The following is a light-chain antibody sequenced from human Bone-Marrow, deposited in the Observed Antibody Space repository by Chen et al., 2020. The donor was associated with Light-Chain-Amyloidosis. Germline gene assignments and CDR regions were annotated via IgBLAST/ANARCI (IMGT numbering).Light chain of an antibody. Sequence: SYVLTQPSSVSVAPGQTATIACGGNNIGSTSVHWYQQTPGQAPLLVVYDDSDRPSGIPERLSGSNSGNTATLTIRRVEAGDEAGYYWQVWDRSSDRPVFGGGTKLTVL. CDR2: DDS. J-gene: IGLJ3*02. CDR1: NIGSTS. V-gene: IGLV3-21*02. CDR3: QVWDRSSDRPV.